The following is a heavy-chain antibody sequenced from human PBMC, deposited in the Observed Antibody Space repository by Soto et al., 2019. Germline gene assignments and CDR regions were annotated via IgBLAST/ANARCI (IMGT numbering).Heavy chain of an antibody. V-gene: IGHV3-15*01. J-gene: IGHJ4*02. CDR1: GFTFSNAW. CDR3: TTHFHDYGDYGNY. Sequence: EVQLVESGGGLVKPGGSLRLSCAASGFTFSNAWMRWVRQAPGKGLEWVGRIKSKTDGGTTDYAAPVKGRFTSSRDDSKNTMYLQMNSLKTEDTDVYYCTTHFHDYGDYGNYWGQGTLVTVSS. CDR2: IKSKTDGGTT. D-gene: IGHD4-17*01.